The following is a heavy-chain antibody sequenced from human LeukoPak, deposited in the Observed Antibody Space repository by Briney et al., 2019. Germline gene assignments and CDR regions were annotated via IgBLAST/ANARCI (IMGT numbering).Heavy chain of an antibody. D-gene: IGHD3-9*01. V-gene: IGHV4-34*01. J-gene: IGHJ6*03. CDR2: INHSGST. Sequence: SETLSLTCAVYGGSFSGYYWSWIRQPPGKGLEWIGEINHSGSTYYNPSLKSRVTISVDTSKNQFSLKLSSVTAADTAVYYCARDVPDDILTGWRVPNYMDVWGKGTTVTVSS. CDR1: GGSFSGYY. CDR3: ARDVPDDILTGWRVPNYMDV.